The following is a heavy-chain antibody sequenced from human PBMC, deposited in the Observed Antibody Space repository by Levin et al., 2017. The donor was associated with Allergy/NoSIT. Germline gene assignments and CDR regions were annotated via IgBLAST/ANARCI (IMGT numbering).Heavy chain of an antibody. CDR1: GGSFSGYY. V-gene: IGHV4-34*01. J-gene: IGHJ4*02. CDR3: AREGRIRWYQLPGTPFDY. CDR2: INHRGST. D-gene: IGHD2-2*01. Sequence: NSSETLSLTCDVFGGSFSGYYWHWIRQPPGKGLEWIGEINHRGSTNYNPSLKSRVTISVDTSNKQFSLQLNSVTAADTAVYYCAREGRIRWYQLPGTPFDYWGQGTLVTVSS.